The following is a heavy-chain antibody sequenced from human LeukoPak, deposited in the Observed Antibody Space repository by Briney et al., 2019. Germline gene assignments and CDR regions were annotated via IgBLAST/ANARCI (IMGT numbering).Heavy chain of an antibody. CDR3: ARGVLWFGETDLYYFDY. Sequence: GGSLRLSCAASGFTFSDFGMNWVRQAPGKGLEWVAVIWYDGSNKYYADSVKGRFTISRDNSKNTLYLQMNSLRAEDTAVYYCARGVLWFGETDLYYFDYWGQGTLVTVSS. D-gene: IGHD3-10*01. CDR2: IWYDGSNK. J-gene: IGHJ4*02. CDR1: GFTFSDFG. V-gene: IGHV3-33*08.